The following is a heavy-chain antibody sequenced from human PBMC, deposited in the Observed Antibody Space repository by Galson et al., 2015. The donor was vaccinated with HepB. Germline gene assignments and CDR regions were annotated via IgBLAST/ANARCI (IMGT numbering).Heavy chain of an antibody. J-gene: IGHJ4*02. D-gene: IGHD2-15*01. CDR2: INDSGST. CDR1: GGSFSGYY. V-gene: IGHV4-34*01. CDR3: ARGDCSGGSCFFDY. Sequence: LSLTCGVSGGSFSGYYWSWIRQTPGKGLEWIGEINDSGSTNYSPSLRSRVTISIDTSKNQFSLKLRSVTAEDMALFYCARGDCSGGSCFFDYWGQGMLVTVSS.